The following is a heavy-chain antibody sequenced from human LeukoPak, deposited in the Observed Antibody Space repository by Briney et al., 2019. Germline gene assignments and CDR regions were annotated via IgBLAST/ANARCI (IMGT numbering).Heavy chain of an antibody. V-gene: IGHV3-21*01. CDR1: GFTFSSYS. Sequence: GGSLRLSCAGSGFTFSSYSMNWVRQAPGKGLEWVSSISSNSNYIFYADSVKGRFTISRDNAKNSLFLQMNTLRAEDTAVYYCARDLSVAGFDFWGQGTMVTVPS. CDR3: ARDLSVAGFDF. CDR2: ISSNSNYI. D-gene: IGHD6-19*01. J-gene: IGHJ3*01.